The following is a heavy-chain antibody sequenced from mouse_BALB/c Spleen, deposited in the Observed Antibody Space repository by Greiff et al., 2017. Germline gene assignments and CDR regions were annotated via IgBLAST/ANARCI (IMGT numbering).Heavy chain of an antibody. Sequence: EVKLVESGGGLVKPGGSLKLSCAASGFTFSDYYMYWVRQTPEKRLEWVATISDGGSYTYYPDSVKGRFTISRDNAKNNLYLQMSSLKSEDTAMYYCARDKSFDYWGQGTTLTVSS. CDR2: ISDGGSYT. CDR1: GFTFSDYY. V-gene: IGHV5-4*02. J-gene: IGHJ2*01. CDR3: ARDKSFDY.